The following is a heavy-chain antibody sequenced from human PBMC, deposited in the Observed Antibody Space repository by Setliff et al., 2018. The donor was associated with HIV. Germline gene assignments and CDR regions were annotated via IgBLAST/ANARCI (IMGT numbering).Heavy chain of an antibody. V-gene: IGHV1-69*05. CDR3: ARVTTSGRGSYLY. D-gene: IGHD1-26*01. CDR1: GDAFSRYA. Sequence: SVKVSCKASGDAFSRYAISWVRQAPGQGLEWMGGIVPILGPANYAQKFQGRVTITTDESTYTAYMELSSLTSEDTAVYYCARVTTSGRGSYLYWGQGTLSPSPQ. J-gene: IGHJ4*02. CDR2: IVPILGPA.